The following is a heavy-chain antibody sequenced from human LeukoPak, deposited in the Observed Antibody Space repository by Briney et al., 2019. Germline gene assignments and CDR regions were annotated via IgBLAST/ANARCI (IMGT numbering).Heavy chain of an antibody. CDR1: GGSFSGYY. Sequence: SETLSLTCAVYGGSFSGYYWSWIRQPPGKGLEWIGEINHSGSTNYNPSLKSRVTISVDTSKNQSSLKLSSVTAADTAVYYCARGRSSRYYYGMDVWGKGTTVTVSS. D-gene: IGHD3-10*01. CDR2: INHSGST. CDR3: ARGRSSRYYYGMDV. V-gene: IGHV4-34*01. J-gene: IGHJ6*04.